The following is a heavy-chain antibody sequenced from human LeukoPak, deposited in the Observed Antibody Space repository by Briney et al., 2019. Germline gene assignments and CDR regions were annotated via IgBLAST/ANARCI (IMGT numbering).Heavy chain of an antibody. Sequence: PSETLSLTCTVSGDSISSYYWSWIRQPPGKGLEWIGYIYYSGSTNYNPSLKSRVTISVDTSKNQFSLKLSSVTAADTAVYYCARVAGSDYYYYGMDVWGQGTTVTVSS. CDR2: IYYSGST. D-gene: IGHD6-19*01. V-gene: IGHV4-59*01. J-gene: IGHJ6*02. CDR3: ARVAGSDYYYYGMDV. CDR1: GDSISSYY.